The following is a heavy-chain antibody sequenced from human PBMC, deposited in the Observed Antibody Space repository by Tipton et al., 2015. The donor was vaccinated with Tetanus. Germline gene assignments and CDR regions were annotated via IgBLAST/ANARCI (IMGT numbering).Heavy chain of an antibody. CDR1: GGSIRGGTFY. V-gene: IGHV4-39*01. CDR3: ARHRSGFFPPFDY. Sequence: TLSLTCTVYGGSIRGGTFYWGWIRQPHGKGLEWIGSIYESGAKYYIPSLKSRVTISVDTSKNHFCLNLNSMAAADTGVYYCARHRSGFFPPFDYWGQGNLVTVSS. CDR2: IYESGAK. D-gene: IGHD3-3*01. J-gene: IGHJ4*02.